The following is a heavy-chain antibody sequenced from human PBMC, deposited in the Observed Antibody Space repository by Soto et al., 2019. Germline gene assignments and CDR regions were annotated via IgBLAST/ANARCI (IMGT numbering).Heavy chain of an antibody. V-gene: IGHV1-18*01. CDR2: ISGYNGNT. J-gene: IGHJ6*02. CDR1: GYSFTTYG. Sequence: QVQLVQSRGEVKKPGASVKVSCKTSGYSFTTYGISWVRQAPGQGLEWMGWISGYNGNTNYAQNLQGRVTMTTDTSTSPAYMELRSLRSDDTAVYYCAREGPAPYYYYGMDVWGQGSTVTVSS. CDR3: AREGPAPYYYYGMDV.